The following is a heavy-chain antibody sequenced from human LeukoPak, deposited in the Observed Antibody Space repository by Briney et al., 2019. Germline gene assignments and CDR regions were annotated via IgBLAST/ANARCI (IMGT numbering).Heavy chain of an antibody. Sequence: SETLSLTCTVSSGSISSYYWSWIRQPPGQGLEWIGYVYNSGSTSYNPSLKSRVTISTDTSTNRFSLKLTSVTAADTAVYYCASAPVLYYFDYWGQGTLVTVSS. CDR3: ASAPVLYYFDY. J-gene: IGHJ4*02. V-gene: IGHV4-59*01. D-gene: IGHD2-15*01. CDR1: SGSISSYY. CDR2: VYNSGST.